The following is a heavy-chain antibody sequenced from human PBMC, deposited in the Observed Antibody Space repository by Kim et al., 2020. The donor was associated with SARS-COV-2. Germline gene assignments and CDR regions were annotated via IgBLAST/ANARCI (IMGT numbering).Heavy chain of an antibody. J-gene: IGHJ6*02. V-gene: IGHV4-34*01. CDR2: INHSGST. CDR3: ARVVWFGESLYYYYGMDV. Sequence: SETLSLTCAVYGGSFSGYYWSWIRQPPGKGLEWIGEINHSGSTNYNPSLKSRVTISVDTYKNQFSLKLSSVTAADTAVYYCARVVWFGESLYYYYGMDVWGQGTTVTVSS. D-gene: IGHD3-10*01. CDR1: GGSFSGYY.